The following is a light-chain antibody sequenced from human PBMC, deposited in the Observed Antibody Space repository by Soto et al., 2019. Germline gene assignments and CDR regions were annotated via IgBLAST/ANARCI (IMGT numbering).Light chain of an antibody. J-gene: IGLJ1*01. CDR1: SSTIENNY. Sequence: QSVLTQPPSVSAAPGQRVTISCSGSSSTIENNYVSWYRQLPGTAPNLLIYEDNKRPSGIPDRFSGSKSGTSATLGITGLEIGDEADYYCATWDSSLSGGVFGTGTKVTVL. V-gene: IGLV1-51*02. CDR3: ATWDSSLSGGV. CDR2: EDN.